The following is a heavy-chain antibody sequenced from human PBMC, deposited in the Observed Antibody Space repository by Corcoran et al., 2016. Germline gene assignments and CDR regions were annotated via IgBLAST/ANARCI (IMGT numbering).Heavy chain of an antibody. J-gene: IGHJ6*02. D-gene: IGHD3-10*01. CDR1: GYTFTSYD. V-gene: IGHV1-8*01. Sequence: QVQLVQSGAEVKKPGASVKVSCKASGYTFTSYDINWVRQATGQGLEWMGWMNPNSGNTGYAQKFQGRVTMTRNTSISTAYMELSSLRSEDTAVYYCARVLLWFGDLPKGMDVWGQGTTVTVSS. CDR2: MNPNSGNT. CDR3: ARVLLWFGDLPKGMDV.